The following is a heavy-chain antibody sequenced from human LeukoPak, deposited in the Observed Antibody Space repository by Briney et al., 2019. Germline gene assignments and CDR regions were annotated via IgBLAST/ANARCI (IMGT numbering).Heavy chain of an antibody. CDR3: TSPKIVGATYAANLVDY. Sequence: GGSLRLSCAASGFTFSSYGMHWVRQAPGKGLEWVAATWYDGSNKYYADSVKGRFTISRDNSKNTLYLQMNSLRAEDTAVYFCTSPKIVGATYAANLVDYWGQGTLVTVSS. CDR2: TWYDGSNK. V-gene: IGHV3-33*01. D-gene: IGHD1-26*01. CDR1: GFTFSSYG. J-gene: IGHJ4*02.